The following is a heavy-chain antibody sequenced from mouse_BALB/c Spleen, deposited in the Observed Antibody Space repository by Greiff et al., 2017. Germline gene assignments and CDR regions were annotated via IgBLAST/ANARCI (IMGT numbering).Heavy chain of an antibody. D-gene: IGHD1-2*01. CDR2: INPSSGYT. Sequence: VMLVESGAELARPGASVKMSCKASGYTFTSYTMHWVKQRPGQGLEWIGYINPSSGYTNYNQKFKDKATLTADKSSSTAYMQLSSLTSEDSAVYYCARSEYGFTTAFYYAMDYWGQGTSVTVSS. CDR1: GYTFTSYT. V-gene: IGHV1-4*01. J-gene: IGHJ4*01. CDR3: ARSEYGFTTAFYYAMDY.